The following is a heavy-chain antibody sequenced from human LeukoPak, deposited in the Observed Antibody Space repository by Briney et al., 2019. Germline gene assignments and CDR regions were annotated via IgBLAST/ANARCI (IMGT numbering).Heavy chain of an antibody. CDR2: ISGSSSTV. CDR1: GFSFRDSY. Sequence: GGSLRLSCSASGFSFRDSYMSWVRQAPGKGLEWISYISGSSSTVYYRDSVKGRFTISRDNAKNTLSLQMDRLTVEDTAVYYCATSEDFWSSYTIDFWGRGNLVTVSS. V-gene: IGHV3-11*04. D-gene: IGHD3-3*01. CDR3: ATSEDFWSSYTIDF. J-gene: IGHJ4*02.